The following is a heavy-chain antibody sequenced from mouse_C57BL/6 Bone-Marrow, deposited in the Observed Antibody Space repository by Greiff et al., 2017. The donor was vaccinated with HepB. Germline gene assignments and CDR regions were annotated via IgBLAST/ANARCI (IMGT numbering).Heavy chain of an antibody. J-gene: IGHJ2*01. D-gene: IGHD3-2*02. Sequence: EVKLEESGGDLVKPGGSLKLSCAASGFTFSSYGMSWVRQTPDKRLEWVATISSGGSYTYYPDSVKGRFTISRDNAKNTLYLQMSSLKSEDTAMYYCARLGSGYVGYWGQGTTLTVSS. CDR2: ISSGGSYT. CDR3: ARLGSGYVGY. V-gene: IGHV5-6*02. CDR1: GFTFSSYG.